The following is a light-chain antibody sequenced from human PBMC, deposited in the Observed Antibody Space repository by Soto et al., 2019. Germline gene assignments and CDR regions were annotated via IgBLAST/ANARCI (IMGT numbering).Light chain of an antibody. J-gene: IGKJ1*01. CDR3: QQNYNLPPWT. Sequence: DIQMTQSPPSLSASVGDTITITCRASQSISTYLDWYQVTPGKAPKVLIYAASTLQDGVPSRFSGSGSGTDFTLTINSIQPEDFATYYCQQNYNLPPWTFGQGTKVEIK. V-gene: IGKV1-39*01. CDR2: AAS. CDR1: QSISTY.